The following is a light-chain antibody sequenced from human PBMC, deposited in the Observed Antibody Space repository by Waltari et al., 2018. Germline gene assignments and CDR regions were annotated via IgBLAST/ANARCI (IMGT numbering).Light chain of an antibody. CDR1: KNIYGN. CDR2: YTA. V-gene: IGKV1-NL1*01. J-gene: IGKJ2*03. Sequence: DIQMTQSPSALTASVGDRVTISCRESKNIYGNVAWYQQKPGKAPKFLLYYTASLQSGIPFRFSGSGAGTDYSLTISSLVPEDFGVYYCQHYHESPYSFGQGTKVEI. CDR3: QHYHESPYS.